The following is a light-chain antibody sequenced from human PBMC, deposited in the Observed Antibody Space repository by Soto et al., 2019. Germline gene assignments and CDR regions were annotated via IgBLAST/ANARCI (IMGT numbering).Light chain of an antibody. Sequence: QSVLTQPPSASGTPGQRGTISCSGSSSNIGSNTVNWYQQLPGTAPKLLIYSNNQRPSGVPDRFSGSKSGTSASLAISGLQCEDEADYSCAAWDDSLNGQWVFGGGTKVTVL. CDR3: AAWDDSLNGQWV. V-gene: IGLV1-44*01. CDR2: SNN. CDR1: SSNIGSNT. J-gene: IGLJ3*02.